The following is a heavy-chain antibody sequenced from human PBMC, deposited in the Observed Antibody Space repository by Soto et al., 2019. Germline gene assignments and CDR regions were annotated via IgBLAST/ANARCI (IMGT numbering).Heavy chain of an antibody. CDR3: ATVLLGYSYGVWADYFDY. Sequence: ASVKVSCKVSGYTLTELSMHWVRQAPGKGREWMGGFDPEDGATIYAQKFQGRVTMTEDTSTDTAYMELSSLRSEDTAVYYWATVLLGYSYGVWADYFDYWGQGTLVTVSS. CDR2: FDPEDGAT. CDR1: GYTLTELS. D-gene: IGHD5-18*01. V-gene: IGHV1-24*01. J-gene: IGHJ4*02.